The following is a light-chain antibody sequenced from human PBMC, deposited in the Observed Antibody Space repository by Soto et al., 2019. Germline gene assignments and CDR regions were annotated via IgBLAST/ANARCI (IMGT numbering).Light chain of an antibody. J-gene: IGKJ3*01. V-gene: IGKV3-20*01. CDR2: GAS. CDR3: QEYGRSPFT. Sequence: EIVLTQSPGTLSLSPGERATLSCRASQSVSSNNLAWYQQRPGQAPRVVIYGASTRATGIPERFSVSGSGTAFTLTISRLEPEDFAVYYCQEYGRSPFTFGPGTKVDIK. CDR1: QSVSSNN.